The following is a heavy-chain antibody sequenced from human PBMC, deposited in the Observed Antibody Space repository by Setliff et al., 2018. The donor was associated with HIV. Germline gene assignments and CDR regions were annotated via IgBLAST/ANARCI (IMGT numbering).Heavy chain of an antibody. CDR2: ISAYNGNT. Sequence: ASVKVSCKASGYTFTSYGISWVRQAPGQGLEWMGWISAYNGNTNYAQKLQGRVTMTTDTSTSTAYMELRSLRSDDTAVYYCASGGFTMIVVGEDAFDIWGKGTTVTVSS. CDR1: GYTFTSYG. J-gene: IGHJ3*02. CDR3: ASGGFTMIVVGEDAFDI. D-gene: IGHD3-22*01. V-gene: IGHV1-18*01.